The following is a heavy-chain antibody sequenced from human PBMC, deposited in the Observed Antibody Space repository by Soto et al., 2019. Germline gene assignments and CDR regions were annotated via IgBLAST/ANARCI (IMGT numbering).Heavy chain of an antibody. V-gene: IGHV3-23*01. J-gene: IGHJ5*02. CDR1: GFTFSSYA. Sequence: GGSLRLSCAASGFTFSSYAMSWVRQAPGKGLEWVSAISGSGGSTYYADSVKGRFTISRDNSKNTLYLQMNSLRAEDTAVYYCAKTLGIEVVPGAPPYKWLDPWGQGTRVTVS. D-gene: IGHD2-2*01. CDR2: ISGSGGST. CDR3: AKTLGIEVVPGAPPYKWLDP.